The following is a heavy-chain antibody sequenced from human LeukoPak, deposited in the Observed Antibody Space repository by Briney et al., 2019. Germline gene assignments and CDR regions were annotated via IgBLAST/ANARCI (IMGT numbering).Heavy chain of an antibody. D-gene: IGHD4-23*01. CDR3: ARGITVVPGDWFDP. Sequence: GASVKVPCKASGGTFSSYAISWVRQAPGQGLEWMGGIIPIFGTANYAQKFQGRVTITADESTSTAYMELSSLRSEDTAVYYCARGITVVPGDWFDPWGQGTLVTVSS. CDR1: GGTFSSYA. CDR2: IIPIFGTA. J-gene: IGHJ5*02. V-gene: IGHV1-69*13.